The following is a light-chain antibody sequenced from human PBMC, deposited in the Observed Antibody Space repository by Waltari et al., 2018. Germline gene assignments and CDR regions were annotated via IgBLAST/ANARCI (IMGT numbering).Light chain of an antibody. V-gene: IGLV2-11*01. CDR1: RSDIGAYKY. CDR3: CSYAANYTPNWV. Sequence: QSALTQPRSVSGSPGQSVTISCTGSRSDIGAYKYVSWYQQHPGKAPRLIIYHVNKRPSGVTDRFVGSTSGNEASLTISGLQADDEADYSCCSYAANYTPNWVFGGGTKLTVL. J-gene: IGLJ3*02. CDR2: HVN.